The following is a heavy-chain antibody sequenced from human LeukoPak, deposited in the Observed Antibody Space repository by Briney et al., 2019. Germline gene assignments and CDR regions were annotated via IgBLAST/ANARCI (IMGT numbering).Heavy chain of an antibody. J-gene: IGHJ1*01. CDR3: ARAPSEVGGYYPEYFRH. CDR1: GFTFSRYW. V-gene: IGHV3-74*01. D-gene: IGHD3-3*01. CDR2: IKSDGKT. Sequence: GGSLRLSCEASGFTFSRYWMHWVRPAPGKGLVWVSRIKSDGKTNYADSVKGRFTISRDNAKNTVSLQMNSLRADDTGVYYCARAPSEVGGYYPEYFRHWGQGTLVTVSS.